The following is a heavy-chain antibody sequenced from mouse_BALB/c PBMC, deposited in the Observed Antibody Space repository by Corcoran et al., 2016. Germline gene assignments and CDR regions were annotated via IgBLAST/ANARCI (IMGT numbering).Heavy chain of an antibody. Sequence: QIQLVQSGPELKKPGETVKISCKASGYTFTNYGMNWVKQAPGKGLKWMGWINTYTGEPTYADDFKGRFAFSLETSASTAYLQINNLKNEDMATYFGARAGNWDWYFDVWGAGTTVTVSS. D-gene: IGHD4-1*01. J-gene: IGHJ1*01. CDR2: INTYTGEP. CDR1: GYTFTNYG. CDR3: ARAGNWDWYFDV. V-gene: IGHV9-1*02.